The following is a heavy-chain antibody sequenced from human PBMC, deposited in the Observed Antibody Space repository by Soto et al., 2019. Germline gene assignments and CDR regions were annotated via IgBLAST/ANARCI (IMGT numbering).Heavy chain of an antibody. D-gene: IGHD3-3*02. Sequence: QVQLVQSGAEVKKPGASVKVSCKASGYTFTSYYMHWVRQAPGQGLEWMGIINPSGGSTSYAQKFQGRVTMTRDTSTSTVYMELSSLRSEDTAVYYCARDPLLNHVLGTFDPWGQGTLVTVSS. CDR2: INPSGGST. J-gene: IGHJ5*02. V-gene: IGHV1-46*01. CDR3: ARDPLLNHVLGTFDP. CDR1: GYTFTSYY.